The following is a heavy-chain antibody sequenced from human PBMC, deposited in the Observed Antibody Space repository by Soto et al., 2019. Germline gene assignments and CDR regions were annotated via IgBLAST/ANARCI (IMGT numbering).Heavy chain of an antibody. Sequence: GESLKISCMGSGYKVSPWHNFTIYWFPGGRQRPGEGLEWMGIIYPGDSDTRYSPSFQGQVTISADKSINSVYLQWSSLKASDTATYYCARLGFNYDFLSGYYNVHHYYGIDVWGQGTTVTVSS. J-gene: IGHJ6*02. CDR3: ARLGFNYDFLSGYYNVHHYYGIDV. CDR2: IYPGDSDT. V-gene: IGHV5-51*01. D-gene: IGHD3-3*01. CDR1: GYKVSPWHNFTIYW.